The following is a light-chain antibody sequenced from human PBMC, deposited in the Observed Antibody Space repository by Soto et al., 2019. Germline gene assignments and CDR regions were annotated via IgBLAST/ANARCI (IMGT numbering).Light chain of an antibody. Sequence: DIQMTQSPSTLSGSVGGRVTITCRASQTISSWLAWYQQKPGKAPKLLSYKASTLKSGVPSRFSGSGSGTEFTLTISSLQPDDFATYYCQQYDALPLTFGGGTKVDIK. V-gene: IGKV1-5*03. J-gene: IGKJ4*01. CDR2: KAS. CDR1: QTISSW. CDR3: QQYDALPLT.